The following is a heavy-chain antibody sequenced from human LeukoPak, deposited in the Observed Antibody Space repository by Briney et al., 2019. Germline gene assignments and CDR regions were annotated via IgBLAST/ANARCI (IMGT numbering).Heavy chain of an antibody. CDR3: ARQAVGFDY. V-gene: IGHV4-39*01. CDR2: INHSGST. CDR1: GGSVSSSSYY. D-gene: IGHD2-15*01. J-gene: IGHJ4*02. Sequence: SETLSLTCTVSGGSVSSSSYYWSWIRQPPGKGLEWIGEINHSGSTNYNPSLKSRVTISVDTSKNQFSLKLSSVTAADTAVYYCARQAVGFDYWGQGTLVTVSS.